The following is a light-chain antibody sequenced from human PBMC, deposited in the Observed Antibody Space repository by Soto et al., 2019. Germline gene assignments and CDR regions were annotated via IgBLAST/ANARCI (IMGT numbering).Light chain of an antibody. CDR3: QQSYSTPWT. CDR1: QIISSY. Sequence: DIQMTQSPSSLSASVGDRVTITCRASQIISSYFNWYQQKPGKPPKLLIYGTSSLQGGVPSRFSGNGSGADFTLTISSLQPEDFATYYCQQSYSTPWTFGQGTKVEIK. J-gene: IGKJ1*01. CDR2: GTS. V-gene: IGKV1-39*01.